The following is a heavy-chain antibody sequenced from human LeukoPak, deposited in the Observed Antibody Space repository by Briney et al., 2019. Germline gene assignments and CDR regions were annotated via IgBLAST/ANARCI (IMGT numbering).Heavy chain of an antibody. J-gene: IGHJ6*02. CDR1: GGSISSYY. Sequence: SETLSLTCTVSGGSISSYYWSWIRQPPGKGLEWIGYIYYSGSTNYNPSLKSRVTISVDTSKNQFSLKLSSVTAADTAVYYCARWAIRGYYYGMDVWGQGTLVTVSS. CDR2: IYYSGST. CDR3: ARWAIRGYYYGMDV. D-gene: IGHD2-2*02. V-gene: IGHV4-59*01.